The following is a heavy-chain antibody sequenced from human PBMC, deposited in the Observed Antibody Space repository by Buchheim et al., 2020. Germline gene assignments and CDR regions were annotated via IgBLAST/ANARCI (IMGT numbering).Heavy chain of an antibody. Sequence: VQLVESGGGLVKPGGSLRLSCAASGFTFSTYNINWVRQAPGKGLEWIGSIYYGGSTYYNPSLKSRVTISVDTSKNQFSLKLSSVTAADTAVYYCARQITMVRGLTVQDYHYMDVWGKGTT. CDR2: IYYGGST. V-gene: IGHV4-59*05. CDR1: GFTFSTYN. CDR3: ARQITMVRGLTVQDYHYMDV. D-gene: IGHD3-10*01. J-gene: IGHJ6*03.